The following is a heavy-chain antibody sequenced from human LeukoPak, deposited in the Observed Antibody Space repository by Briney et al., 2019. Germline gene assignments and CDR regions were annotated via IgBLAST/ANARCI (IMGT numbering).Heavy chain of an antibody. CDR1: GGSISSSSYY. V-gene: IGHV4-39*01. CDR2: IYYSGST. J-gene: IGHJ4*02. D-gene: IGHD5-18*01. CDR3: ARPSYSYGADY. Sequence: SETLSLTCTVTGGSISSSSYYWGWIRQPPGKGLEWIGSIYYSGSTYYNPSLKSRVTISVDTSKNQFSLKLSSVTAADTAVYYCARPSYSYGADYWGQGTLVTVSS.